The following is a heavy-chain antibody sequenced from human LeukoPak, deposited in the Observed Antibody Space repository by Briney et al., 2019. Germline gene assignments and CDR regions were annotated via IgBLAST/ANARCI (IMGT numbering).Heavy chain of an antibody. CDR3: ASTYYYGSGSYSPSWFDP. Sequence: SGTLSLTCTVSGGSISSSSYYWGWIRQPPGKGLEWIGSIYYSGSTYYNPSLKSRVTISVDTSKNQFSLKLSSVTAADTAVYYCASTYYYGSGSYSPSWFDPWGQGTLVTVSS. D-gene: IGHD3-10*01. CDR1: GGSISSSSYY. J-gene: IGHJ5*02. V-gene: IGHV4-39*07. CDR2: IYYSGST.